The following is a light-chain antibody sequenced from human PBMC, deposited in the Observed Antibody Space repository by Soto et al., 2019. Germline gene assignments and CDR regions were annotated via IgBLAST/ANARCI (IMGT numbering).Light chain of an antibody. CDR1: SGDVGSYNL. V-gene: IGLV2-23*02. CDR2: EVT. J-gene: IGLJ1*01. Sequence: QSVLTQPASVSGSPGQSITIPCTGTSGDVGSYNLVSWYQQHPGKAPKLLIYEVTERPSGVSSRFSGSKSGNTASLTISGLQPDDEADYYCCSYAGNSEVFGTGTKVTVL. CDR3: CSYAGNSEV.